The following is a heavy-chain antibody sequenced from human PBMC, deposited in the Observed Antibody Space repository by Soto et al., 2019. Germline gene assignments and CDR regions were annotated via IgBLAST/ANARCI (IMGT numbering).Heavy chain of an antibody. CDR3: ARGDAIDNYDRSAAY. CDR2: ISYDGSNK. CDR1: GFTFSNYA. J-gene: IGHJ4*02. D-gene: IGHD3-22*01. Sequence: QVQLVESGGCVVQPGKSLTLSCAASGFTFSNYAFHWVRQAPGKGLEWVALISYDGSNKYYGGSVKGRFTISRDNSKNTVSLQMNSLRSDDAAVYFCARGDAIDNYDRSAAYWGQGTLVTVSS. V-gene: IGHV3-30-3*01.